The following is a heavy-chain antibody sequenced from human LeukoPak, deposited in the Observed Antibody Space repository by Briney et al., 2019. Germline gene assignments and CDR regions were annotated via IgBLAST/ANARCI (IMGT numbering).Heavy chain of an antibody. J-gene: IGHJ4*02. CDR1: GYSISSGYY. V-gene: IGHV4-38-2*02. CDR2: INHSGST. CDR3: ARDLTLEQLDY. D-gene: IGHD6-6*01. Sequence: PSETLSLTCTVSGYSISSGYYWGWIRQPPGKGLEWIGEINHSGSTNYNPSLKSRVTMSVDTSKNQFSLKLSSVTAADTAVYYCARDLTLEQLDYWGQGTLVTVSS.